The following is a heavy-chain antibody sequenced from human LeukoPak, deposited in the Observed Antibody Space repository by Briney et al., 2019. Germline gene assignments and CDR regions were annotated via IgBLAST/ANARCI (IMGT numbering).Heavy chain of an antibody. V-gene: IGHV4-34*01. D-gene: IGHD3-22*01. J-gene: IGHJ4*02. CDR3: ARGHRGVTKIVVVPERFDY. Sequence: PSETLSLTCAVYGGSFSGYYWSWIRQPPGKGLEWIGEINHSGSTNYNPSLKSRVTISVDTSKNQFSLKLSSVTAADTAVYYCARGHRGVTKIVVVPERFDYWGQGTLVTVSS. CDR2: INHSGST. CDR1: GGSFSGYY.